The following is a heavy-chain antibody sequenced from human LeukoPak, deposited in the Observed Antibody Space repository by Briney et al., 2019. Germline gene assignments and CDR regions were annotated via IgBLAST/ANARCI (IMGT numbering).Heavy chain of an antibody. CDR1: GYTFTSNY. J-gene: IGHJ6*02. Sequence: GASVKVSCKAFGYTFTSNYIHWVRQAPGQGLEWMGIINPSGGNTGYAQKFQGRVTMTRDTSTSTVHMELSSLRSEDTAVYYCARPPSYYYGMDVWGQGTTVTVSS. CDR3: ARPPSYYYGMDV. V-gene: IGHV1-46*01. CDR2: INPSGGNT.